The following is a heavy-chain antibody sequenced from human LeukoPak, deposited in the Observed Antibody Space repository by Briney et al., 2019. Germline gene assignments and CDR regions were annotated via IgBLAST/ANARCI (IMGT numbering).Heavy chain of an antibody. CDR2: IYPGDSDT. CDR1: GYSFTSYW. D-gene: IGHD5-18*01. CDR3: ARSRPVDTEGFDP. V-gene: IGHV5-51*01. Sequence: GESLKISCKGSGYSFTSYWIGWVRQMPGKGLEWMGIIYPGDSDTRYSPSSQGQVTISADKSTSTAYLQWSSLKASDTAMYYCARSRPVDTEGFDPWGQGTLVTVSS. J-gene: IGHJ5*02.